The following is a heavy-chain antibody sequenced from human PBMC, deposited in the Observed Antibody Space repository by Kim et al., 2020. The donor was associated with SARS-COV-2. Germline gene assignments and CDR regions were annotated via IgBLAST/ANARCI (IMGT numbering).Heavy chain of an antibody. Sequence: ASVKVSCKASGYAFTDFHIHWVRQAPGQGLEWMGWIDHKNGDTHYAQSFQGRVTMTRDTSVSTAYLDLSRLKSGDTAVYYCARDEVPTILGMEDVWGQGITVTVS. CDR2: IDHKNGDT. J-gene: IGHJ6*02. D-gene: IGHD3-16*01. V-gene: IGHV1-2*02. CDR3: ARDEVPTILGMEDV. CDR1: GYAFTDFH.